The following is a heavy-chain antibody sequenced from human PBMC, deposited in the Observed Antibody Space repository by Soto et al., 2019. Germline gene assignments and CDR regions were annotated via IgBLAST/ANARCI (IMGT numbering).Heavy chain of an antibody. J-gene: IGHJ6*03. CDR1: GGSISSYY. D-gene: IGHD3-16*02. CDR3: ARSLRQYYYYYYMAV. V-gene: IGHV4-59*01. CDR2: IYYSGST. Sequence: QVQLQESGPGLVKPSETLSLTCTVSGGSISSYYWSWIRQPPGKGLEWIGYIYYSGSTNYNPSLKSRVTISVDTSKNQFSLKRSSVTAADTAVYYCARSLRQYYYYYYMAVWGKGTTVTVSS.